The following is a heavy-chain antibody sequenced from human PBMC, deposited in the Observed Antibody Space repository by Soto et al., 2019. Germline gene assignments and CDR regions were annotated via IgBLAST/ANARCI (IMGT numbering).Heavy chain of an antibody. CDR1: GDTFRTSA. Sequence: QVQLVQSGPEVKTPGSSVKVSCKASGDTFRTSAISWVRQAPGKGLEWMGGIIPIFGTPKYAQNFQGRVTITADKSTPLAYMELSSLRPGDTAVYYCARDQVELYYYYGLDVWGQGTTVTVSS. V-gene: IGHV1-69*06. D-gene: IGHD1-1*01. CDR2: IIPIFGTP. J-gene: IGHJ6*02. CDR3: ARDQVELYYYYGLDV.